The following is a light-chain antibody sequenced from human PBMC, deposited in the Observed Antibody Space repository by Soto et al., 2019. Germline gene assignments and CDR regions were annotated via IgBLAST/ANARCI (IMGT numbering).Light chain of an antibody. Sequence: IVSTPSPDCVGVSMGVGATIKWKSSQSVLFRSNNKNYLAWYQKKVGQPPKLLIYWASTRESGVPDRFSGSGSGTDFTLTISSLQTEDVAVYYCQQSDSTPTFSGGTKVDIK. CDR1: QSVLFRSNNKNY. CDR3: QQSDSTPT. V-gene: IGKV4-1*01. J-gene: IGKJ4*01. CDR2: WAS.